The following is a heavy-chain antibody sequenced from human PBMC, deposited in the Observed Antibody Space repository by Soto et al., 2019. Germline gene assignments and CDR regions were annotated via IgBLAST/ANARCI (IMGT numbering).Heavy chain of an antibody. D-gene: IGHD6-6*01. CDR3: ARVGETSGEYSSSFYYYYGMDV. CDR1: GGTFSSYA. Sequence: SVKVSCKASGGTFSSYAISWVRQAPGQGLEWMGGIIPIFGTANYAQKFQGRVTITADESTSTAYMELSSLRSEDTAVYYCARVGETSGEYSSSFYYYYGMDVWGQGTTVTVSS. CDR2: IIPIFGTA. V-gene: IGHV1-69*13. J-gene: IGHJ6*02.